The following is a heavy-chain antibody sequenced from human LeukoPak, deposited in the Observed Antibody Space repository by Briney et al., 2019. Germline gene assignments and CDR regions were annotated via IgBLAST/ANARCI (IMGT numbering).Heavy chain of an antibody. J-gene: IGHJ4*02. CDR1: EFTLSRYW. Sequence: GGSLRLSCAASEFTLSRYWMSWVRRAPGKGLEWVANINQDGSEKNYVDSVKGRFTISRDNAKNSLYLQMNSLRAEDTAVYYCARAYQTDYWGQGTLVTVSS. V-gene: IGHV3-7*05. CDR3: ARAYQTDY. D-gene: IGHD2-2*01. CDR2: INQDGSEK.